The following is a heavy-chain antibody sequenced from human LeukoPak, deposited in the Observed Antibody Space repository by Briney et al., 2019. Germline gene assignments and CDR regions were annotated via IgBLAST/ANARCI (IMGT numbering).Heavy chain of an antibody. CDR1: GFTFSSYA. Sequence: GGSPRLSCAASGFTFSSYAMHWVRQAPGKGLEWVAVISYDGSNKYYADSVKGRFTISRDNSKNTLYLQMNSLRAEDTAVYYCAREYSSSRQEGRWGQGTLVTVSS. V-gene: IGHV3-30-3*01. D-gene: IGHD6-13*01. CDR2: ISYDGSNK. J-gene: IGHJ4*02. CDR3: AREYSSSRQEGR.